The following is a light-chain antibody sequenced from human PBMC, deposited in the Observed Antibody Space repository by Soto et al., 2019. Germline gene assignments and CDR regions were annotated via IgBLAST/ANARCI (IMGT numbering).Light chain of an antibody. CDR1: QSVGNSH. CDR2: GAS. J-gene: IGKJ5*01. V-gene: IGKV3-20*01. Sequence: ETLLTHSPGTLYFSPGERATLSCRASQSVGNSHVAWYQQRRGLPPSLLIYGASNRATGIPDRFSGSGSGADVNLTISRLEPEYFAVYFCQQYGNSPPGTFGQGTRL. CDR3: QQYGNSPPGT.